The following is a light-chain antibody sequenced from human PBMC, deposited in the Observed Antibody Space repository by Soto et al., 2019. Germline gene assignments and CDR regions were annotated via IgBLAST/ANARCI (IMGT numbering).Light chain of an antibody. CDR3: QQLNSYPRT. CDR2: AAT. V-gene: IGKV1-9*01. CDR1: QSISIY. J-gene: IGKJ1*01. Sequence: DIHMTQSLSSLSASIGYRVTITCRPSQSISIYLNWYQQKPGKAPRLLIYAATNLQSGVPSRFSGSGSGTEFTLTISSLQPEDFATYYCQQLNSYPRTFGQGTKVDIK.